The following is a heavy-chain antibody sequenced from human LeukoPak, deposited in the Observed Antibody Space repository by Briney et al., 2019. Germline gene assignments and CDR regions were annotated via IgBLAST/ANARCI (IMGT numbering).Heavy chain of an antibody. Sequence: SETLSLTCTVSGGSISSYYWSWIRQPPGKGLEWIGYIYYSGMTDYNPSLKSRVTMSVDTSKNQCSLNLNSATAADTAVYYCARRYCSGGSCYPRHFDLWGQGTLVTVSS. CDR1: GGSISSYY. CDR3: ARRYCSGGSCYPRHFDL. J-gene: IGHJ4*02. D-gene: IGHD2-15*01. CDR2: IYYSGMT. V-gene: IGHV4-59*08.